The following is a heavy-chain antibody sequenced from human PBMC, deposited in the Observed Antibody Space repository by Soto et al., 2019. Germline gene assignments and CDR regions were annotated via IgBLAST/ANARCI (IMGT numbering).Heavy chain of an antibody. CDR3: ARGRWLQLGPDY. CDR2: IWYDGSNK. CDR1: GFTFSSYG. D-gene: IGHD3-16*01. V-gene: IGHV3-33*01. J-gene: IGHJ4*02. Sequence: GGSLRLSCAASGFTFSSYGMHWVRQAPGKGLEWVAVIWYDGSNKNYADSVKGRFIISRDNTRNTLYLEMNSLRAEDTALYYSARGRWLQLGPDYWGQGTLVTVSS.